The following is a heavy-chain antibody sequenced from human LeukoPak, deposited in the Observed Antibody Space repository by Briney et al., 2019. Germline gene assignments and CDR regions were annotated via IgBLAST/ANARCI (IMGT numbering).Heavy chain of an antibody. CDR2: ISYDGSNK. CDR3: ARSAQRGYGYCSSTSCYWDYLDY. CDR1: GFTFSSYA. D-gene: IGHD2-2*01. Sequence: GGSLRLSCAASGFTFSSYAMHWVRQAPGKGLEWVAVISYDGSNKYYADSVKGRFTISRDNSKNTLYLQMNSLRAEDTAVYYCARSAQRGYGYCSSTSCYWDYLDYWGQGTLVTVSS. V-gene: IGHV3-30-3*01. J-gene: IGHJ4*02.